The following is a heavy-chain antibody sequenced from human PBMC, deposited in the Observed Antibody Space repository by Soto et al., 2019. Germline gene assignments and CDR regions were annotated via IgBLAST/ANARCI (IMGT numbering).Heavy chain of an antibody. V-gene: IGHV1-69*01. D-gene: IGHD3-10*02. CDR2: IIPIFGTP. J-gene: IGHJ4*02. CDR3: GRYRDYYVWENFYTRIAF. Sequence: QVQLVQSGPEVKEPGSSVKLTCKVSGGIFNTYAISWLRQAPGQGLEWMGGIIPIFGTPNYAQRFQGRVTIPADQPPSMASLELRRLCSDARSVYYCGRYRDYYVWENFYTRIAFWARGPLVSVPS. CDR1: GGIFNTYA.